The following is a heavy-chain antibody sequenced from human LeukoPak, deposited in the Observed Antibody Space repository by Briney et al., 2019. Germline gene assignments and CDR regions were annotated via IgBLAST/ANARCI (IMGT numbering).Heavy chain of an antibody. CDR2: ISAYNGNT. D-gene: IGHD3-10*01. Sequence: ASVKVSCKASGYTFTSYGISWVRQAPGQGLEWMGCISAYNGNTNYAQKLQGRVTMTTDTSTSTADMELRSLRSDDTAVYYCARAGDYYGSGSYDAFDIWGQGTMVTVSS. V-gene: IGHV1-18*01. J-gene: IGHJ3*02. CDR3: ARAGDYYGSGSYDAFDI. CDR1: GYTFTSYG.